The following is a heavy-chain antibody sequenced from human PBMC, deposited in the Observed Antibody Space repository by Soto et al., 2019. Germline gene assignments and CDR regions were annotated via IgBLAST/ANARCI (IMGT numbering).Heavy chain of an antibody. D-gene: IGHD1-1*01. Sequence: EVQVLESGGGLVRPGESLRLSCAASGFTFSNYAMNWVRQAPGKGLEWVSVISGSGEGAQYADSVQGRFTMSRDNSKNTLYLQMNSLRAEDTAVYYCAAWEPRGYWGQGTLVTVSS. CDR1: GFTFSNYA. CDR2: ISGSGEGA. CDR3: AAWEPRGY. V-gene: IGHV3-23*01. J-gene: IGHJ4*02.